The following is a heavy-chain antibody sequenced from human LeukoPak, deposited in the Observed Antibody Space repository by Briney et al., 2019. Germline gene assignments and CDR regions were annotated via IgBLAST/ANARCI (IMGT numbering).Heavy chain of an antibody. CDR2: INHSGST. D-gene: IGHD6-6*01. CDR1: GGSISSYY. CDR3: ARCPIIAARPFDY. V-gene: IGHV4-34*01. J-gene: IGHJ4*02. Sequence: KPSETLSLTCTVSGGSISSYYWSWIRQPPGKGLEWIGEINHSGSTNYNPSLKSRVTISVDTSKNQFSLKLSSVTAADTAVYYCARCPIIAARPFDYWGQGTLVTVSS.